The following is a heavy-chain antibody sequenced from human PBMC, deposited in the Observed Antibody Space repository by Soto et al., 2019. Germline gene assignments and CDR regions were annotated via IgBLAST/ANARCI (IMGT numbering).Heavy chain of an antibody. CDR2: ISGSGGST. Sequence: GGSLRLSCAASGFTFSSYAMSWVRQAPGKGLEWASAISGSGGSTYYADSVKGRFTISRDNSKNTLYLQMNSLRAEDTAVYYCAKDRGLRYFDGPTTNDYWGQGTLVTVSS. V-gene: IGHV3-23*01. D-gene: IGHD3-9*01. J-gene: IGHJ4*02. CDR1: GFTFSSYA. CDR3: AKDRGLRYFDGPTTNDY.